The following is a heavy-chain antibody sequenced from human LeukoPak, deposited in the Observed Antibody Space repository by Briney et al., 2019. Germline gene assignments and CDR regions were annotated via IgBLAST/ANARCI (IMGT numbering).Heavy chain of an antibody. V-gene: IGHV4-39*01. Sequence: SETLSLTCTVSGGSISSSNYYWGWIRQPPGKGLEWIGSIYYSGSTYQNLSLKSRITISVDTSKNQFSLKLNSLTAADTAVYYCARQIGGGELRWFDPWGQGTLVTVSS. CDR2: IYYSGST. J-gene: IGHJ5*02. D-gene: IGHD1-26*01. CDR1: GGSISSSNYY. CDR3: ARQIGGGELRWFDP.